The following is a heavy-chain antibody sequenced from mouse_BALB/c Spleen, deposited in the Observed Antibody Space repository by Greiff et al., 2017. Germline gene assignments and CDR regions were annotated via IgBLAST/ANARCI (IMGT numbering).Heavy chain of an antibody. J-gene: IGHJ2*01. V-gene: IGHV1-77*01. CDR3: EIGHTVVAPYCDY. CDR2: IYPGSGNT. D-gene: IGHD1-1*01. Sequence: VQLQQSGAELARPGASVKLSCKASGYTFTDYYINWVKQRTGQGLEWIGEIYPGSGNTYYNEKFKGKATLTADKSSSTAYMQLSSLTSEDSAVYFCEIGHTVVAPYCDYWGQGTTLTVSS. CDR1: GYTFTDYY.